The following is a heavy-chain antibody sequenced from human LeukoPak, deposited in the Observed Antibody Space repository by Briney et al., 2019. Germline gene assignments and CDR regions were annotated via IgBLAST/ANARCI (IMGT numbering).Heavy chain of an antibody. CDR2: IYYSGST. J-gene: IGHJ4*02. V-gene: IGHV4-61*01. Sequence: SETLSLTCTVSGGSVSRGSYYWSWIRQPPGKGLEWIGYIYYSGSTNYNPSLKSRVTISVDTSKNQFSLKLSSVTAADTAVYYCARLITGTTPFFDYWGQGTLVTVSS. CDR1: GGSVSRGSYY. CDR3: ARLITGTTPFFDY. D-gene: IGHD1-20*01.